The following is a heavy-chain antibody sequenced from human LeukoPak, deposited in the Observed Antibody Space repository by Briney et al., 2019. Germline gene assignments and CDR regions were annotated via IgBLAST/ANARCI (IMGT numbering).Heavy chain of an antibody. V-gene: IGHV4-39*01. D-gene: IGHD3-10*01. CDR3: ARYVVSGAGTYYFDY. J-gene: IGHJ4*02. CDR1: GGSISSNNYY. Sequence: SETLSLTCTVSGGSISSNNYYWSWIRQPPGREMEWIGSINYGGTTYSNPSLKSRVTISVDTSKNQFSLRLSSVTAADTAVYLCARYVVSGAGTYYFDYWGQGSLVTVSS. CDR2: INYGGTT.